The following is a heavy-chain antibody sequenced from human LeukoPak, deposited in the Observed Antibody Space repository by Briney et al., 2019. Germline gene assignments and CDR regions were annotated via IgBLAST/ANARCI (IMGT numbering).Heavy chain of an antibody. J-gene: IGHJ4*02. CDR3: ARGPNYNYVWGSYRNYFDY. D-gene: IGHD3-16*02. CDR2: IYNIRTT. CDR1: GGSVTSNNFH. V-gene: IGHV4-39*07. Sequence: SETPSLTCNVSGGSVTSNNFHWGWIRQPPGKGLEWIGIIYNIRTTSYSPSLKSRVTISVDTSKNQFSLKMTSMTAADTAVYYCARGPNYNYVWGSYRNYFDYWGQGTLVTVSS.